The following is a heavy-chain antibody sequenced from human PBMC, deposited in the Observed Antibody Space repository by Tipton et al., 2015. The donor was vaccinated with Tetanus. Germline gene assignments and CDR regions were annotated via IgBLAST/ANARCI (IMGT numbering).Heavy chain of an antibody. CDR2: IYYTERT. CDR3: ARGLPRKPYYFDY. J-gene: IGHJ4*02. V-gene: IGHV4-31*03. Sequence: TLSLTCTVSGASINSGGYLWSWIRQHPGKGLEWIGYIYYTERTDYSPSLKSRVIISVDTSRNQFSLNLTSVTAADTAVYYWARGLPRKPYYFDYWGQGKQVTVSS. CDR1: GASINSGGYL. D-gene: IGHD1-14*01.